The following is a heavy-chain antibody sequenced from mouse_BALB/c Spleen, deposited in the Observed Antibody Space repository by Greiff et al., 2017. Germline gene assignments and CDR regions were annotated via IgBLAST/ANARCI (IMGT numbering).Heavy chain of an antibody. D-gene: IGHD1-3*01. J-gene: IGHJ4*01. CDR2: IWGDGST. Sequence: VQRVESGPGLVAPSQSLSITCTVSGFSLTGYGVNWVRQPPGKGLEWLGMIWGDGSTDYNSALKSRLSISKDNSKSQVFLKMNSLQTDDTARYYCARGKVVTPYAMDYWGQGTSVTVSS. CDR1: GFSLTGYG. CDR3: ARGKVVTPYAMDY. V-gene: IGHV2-6-7*01.